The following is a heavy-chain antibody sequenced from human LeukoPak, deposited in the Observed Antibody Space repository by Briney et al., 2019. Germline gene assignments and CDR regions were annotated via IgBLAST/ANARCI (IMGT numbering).Heavy chain of an antibody. V-gene: IGHV1-24*01. CDR3: APGRYSGSYHRPGLGDY. D-gene: IGHD1-26*01. Sequence: ASVNVSCKVSGYTLTELSMHWVRQAPGKGLEWMGGFDPEDGETIYAQKFQGRVTMTEDTSTDTAYMELSSLRSEDTAVYYCAPGRYSGSYHRPGLGDYWGQGTLVTVSS. CDR1: GYTLTELS. CDR2: FDPEDGET. J-gene: IGHJ4*02.